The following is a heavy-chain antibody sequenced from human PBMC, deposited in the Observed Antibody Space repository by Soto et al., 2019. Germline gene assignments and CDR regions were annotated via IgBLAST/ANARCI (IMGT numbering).Heavy chain of an antibody. CDR1: GYTFTSYG. Sequence: ASVKVSCKASGYTFTSYGISWVRQAPGQGLEWMGWISAYNGNTNYAQKLQGRVTMTTDTATSTAYMELRSLRSDDTAVHYCERDCSSTSCYGNFDSCGQGTPVTVSS. CDR2: ISAYNGNT. CDR3: ERDCSSTSCYGNFDS. V-gene: IGHV1-18*01. D-gene: IGHD2-2*01. J-gene: IGHJ4*02.